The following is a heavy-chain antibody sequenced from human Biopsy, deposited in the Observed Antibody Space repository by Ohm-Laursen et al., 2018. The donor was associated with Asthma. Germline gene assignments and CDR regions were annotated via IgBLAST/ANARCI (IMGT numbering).Heavy chain of an antibody. CDR1: GGTFNTYV. CDR2: INSVFGTT. D-gene: IGHD2-2*01. Sequence: SSVKVSCNSLGGTFNTYVIGWVRQAPGQGLEWMGGINSVFGTTTYPQKFQDRVTITADDSTSTVYMELSSLRSGDTAVCYCARKAGSCISRTCYSLDFWGQGTLVTVSS. CDR3: ARKAGSCISRTCYSLDF. J-gene: IGHJ4*02. V-gene: IGHV1-69*01.